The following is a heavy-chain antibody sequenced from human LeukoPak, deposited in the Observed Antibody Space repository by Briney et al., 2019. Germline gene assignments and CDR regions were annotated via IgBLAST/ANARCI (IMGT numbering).Heavy chain of an antibody. Sequence: GRSLRFSCAATGCTFDDYARHWVRQAPGKGLEGVSGISCNSGSIGYADSVKGRFTISRDNAKNSLYLQMNSLRAEDMALYYCAKSAVAGTGGYFDYWGQGTLVTVSS. J-gene: IGHJ4*02. CDR1: GCTFDDYA. CDR2: ISCNSGSI. D-gene: IGHD6-19*01. CDR3: AKSAVAGTGGYFDY. V-gene: IGHV3-9*03.